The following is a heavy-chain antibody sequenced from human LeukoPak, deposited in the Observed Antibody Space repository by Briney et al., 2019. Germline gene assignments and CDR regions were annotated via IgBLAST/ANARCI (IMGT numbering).Heavy chain of an antibody. CDR2: IYSGGST. Sequence: GGSLRLSCAASGFTVSSNYMSWVRQAPGKGLEWVSVIYSGGSTYYADSVKGRFTISRDNSKNTLYLQMNSLRAEDTAVYYRARGGLHSSGYYWGRAFDIWGQGTMVTVSS. CDR1: GFTVSSNY. D-gene: IGHD3-22*01. V-gene: IGHV3-53*01. J-gene: IGHJ3*02. CDR3: ARGGLHSSGYYWGRAFDI.